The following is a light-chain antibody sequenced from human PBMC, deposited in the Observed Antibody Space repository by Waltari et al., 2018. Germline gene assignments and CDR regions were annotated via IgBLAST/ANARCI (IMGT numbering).Light chain of an antibody. V-gene: IGKV1-33*01. CDR2: DAS. CDR3: QQYDNLPT. J-gene: IGKJ5*01. CDR1: QDISNY. Sequence: DIQMTQSPSSLSASVGHRVTITCQASQDISNYLNWYQQKPGKAPKLLIYDASNLETGVPSRFSGSGSGTDFTFTISSLQPEDIATYYCQQYDNLPTFGQGTRLEIK.